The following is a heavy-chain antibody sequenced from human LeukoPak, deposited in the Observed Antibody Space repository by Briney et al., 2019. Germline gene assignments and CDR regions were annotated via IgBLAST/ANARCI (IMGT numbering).Heavy chain of an antibody. CDR3: ATVSIFGGDLSAFDI. D-gene: IGHD3-3*01. V-gene: IGHV1-18*01. CDR2: ISGYNGNT. Sequence: ASVKVSCKASGYTFTNYGISWVRQAPGQGLEWMGWISGYNGNTNYAQKVQGRVTMTTDTSTSTAYMELSSLRSEDTAVYYCATVSIFGGDLSAFDIWGQGTMVTVSS. CDR1: GYTFTNYG. J-gene: IGHJ3*02.